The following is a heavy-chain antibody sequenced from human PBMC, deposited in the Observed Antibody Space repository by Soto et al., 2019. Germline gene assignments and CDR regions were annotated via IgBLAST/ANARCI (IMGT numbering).Heavy chain of an antibody. CDR3: ARGEEGVVATH. CDR2: AKDGGHT. D-gene: IGHD5-12*01. J-gene: IGHJ4*02. CDR1: GGSLRGYY. Sequence: QVQLQQWGAGLLKPSETLSLNCAVTGGSLRGYYWSWIRQPPGKGLEWIGEAKDGGHTNYSPSLRGRVTISSDTSNSQFSLRLDSVAAADTGVYYCARGEEGVVATHWDQGSLVTVSS. V-gene: IGHV4-34*01.